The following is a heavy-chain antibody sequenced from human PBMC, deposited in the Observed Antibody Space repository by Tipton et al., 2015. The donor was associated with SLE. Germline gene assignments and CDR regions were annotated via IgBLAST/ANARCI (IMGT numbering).Heavy chain of an antibody. Sequence: SLRLSCAASGFTVSSNYMSWVRQAPGKGLEWVAVIYSGGSTYYADSVKGRFTISRDKSKNTLYLQINSLRAEDTAVYYCARGGVQGANYFDYWGQGTLVTVSS. CDR2: IYSGGST. CDR3: ARGGVQGANYFDY. D-gene: IGHD3-10*01. CDR1: GFTVSSNY. V-gene: IGHV3-53*01. J-gene: IGHJ4*02.